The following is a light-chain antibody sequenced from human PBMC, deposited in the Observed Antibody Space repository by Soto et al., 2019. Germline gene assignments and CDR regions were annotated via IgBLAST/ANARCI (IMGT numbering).Light chain of an antibody. Sequence: EIVLTQSPATLSLSPGERVTLSCRASQSVSSYLAWYQQKPGQAPRLLIYDASNRATGIPARFSGSGSGTDFTLTMSSLEPENFAVYYCQQRSNWPHTFGQGTKLETK. CDR1: QSVSSY. CDR2: DAS. J-gene: IGKJ2*01. CDR3: QQRSNWPHT. V-gene: IGKV3-11*01.